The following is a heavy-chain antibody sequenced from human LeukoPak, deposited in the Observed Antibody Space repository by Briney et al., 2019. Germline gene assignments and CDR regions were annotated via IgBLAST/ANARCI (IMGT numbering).Heavy chain of an antibody. CDR2: ISPTGNSV. D-gene: IGHD5-12*01. V-gene: IGHV3-21*01. J-gene: IGHJ4*02. CDR1: GFTFSSYT. CDR3: ARDFMGESGYAGY. Sequence: GGSLRLSCAASGFTFSSYTMNWVRQAPGKGLEWISSISPTGNSVYYADSLKGRSTISRDAAKNSLYLQMSSLRADDTAMYYCARDFMGESGYAGYWGQGTLVTVSS.